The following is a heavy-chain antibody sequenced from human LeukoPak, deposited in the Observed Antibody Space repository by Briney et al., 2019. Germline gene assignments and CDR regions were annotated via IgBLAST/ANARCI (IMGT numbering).Heavy chain of an antibody. CDR1: GFTFSNYE. Sequence: GGSLGLSCAASGFTFSNYEMNWVRQAPGKGLEWVSYISSSGSTIYYANSVKGRFTISRDNAKNSLYLQMNSLRVDDTGFYYCARGYSGYRTEDYWGQGALVAVSS. CDR2: ISSSGSTI. D-gene: IGHD5-12*01. CDR3: ARGYSGYRTEDY. V-gene: IGHV3-48*03. J-gene: IGHJ4*02.